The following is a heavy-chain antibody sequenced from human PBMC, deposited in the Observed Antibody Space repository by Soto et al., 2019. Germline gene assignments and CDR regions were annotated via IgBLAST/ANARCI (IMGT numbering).Heavy chain of an antibody. J-gene: IGHJ4*02. CDR3: AHRVLRTVFGLVTTTAIYFDF. V-gene: IGHV2-5*02. D-gene: IGHD3-3*01. CDR2: IYWDDDK. Sequence: QITLNESGPTQVKPRQTLTLTCTFSGFSLTTSGVGVGCIRQSPGMAPEWLTPIYWDDDKRYSPSLKSRLTITKDTSKNQVVLTMADLDPADTATYYCAHRVLRTVFGLVTTTAIYFDFWGQGTPVAVSS. CDR1: GFSLTTSGVG.